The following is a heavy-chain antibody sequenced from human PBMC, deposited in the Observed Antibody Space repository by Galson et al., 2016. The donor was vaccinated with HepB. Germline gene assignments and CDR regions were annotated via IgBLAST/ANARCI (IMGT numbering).Heavy chain of an antibody. D-gene: IGHD2-2*01. CDR3: ARHLSRSSAWYVDY. J-gene: IGHJ4*02. Sequence: SETLSLTCTVSGGSINSDGHYRAWIRQPPGKGLEWIGRIYYSGTTYYNPSLKSRVTISVDTSKSQFSLRLTSVTAADTAVYYCARHLSRSSAWYVDYWGQGTLVTVSS. V-gene: IGHV4-39*01. CDR2: IYYSGTT. CDR1: GGSINSDGHY.